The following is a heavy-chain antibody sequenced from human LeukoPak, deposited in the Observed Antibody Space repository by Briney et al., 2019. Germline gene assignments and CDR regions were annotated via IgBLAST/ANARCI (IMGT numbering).Heavy chain of an antibody. Sequence: PSETLSLTCAVYGGSFSGYYWSWIRQPPGKGLEWIGEINHSGSTNYNPSLKSRVTISVDTSKNQFSLKLSSVTAADTAVYYCASTDSGYERWGQGTLVTVSS. CDR1: GGSFSGYY. CDR3: ASTDSGYER. J-gene: IGHJ4*02. V-gene: IGHV4-34*01. D-gene: IGHD5-12*01. CDR2: INHSGST.